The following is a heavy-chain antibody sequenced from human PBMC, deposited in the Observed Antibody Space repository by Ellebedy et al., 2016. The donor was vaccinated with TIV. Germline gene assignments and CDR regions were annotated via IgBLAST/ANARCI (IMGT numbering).Heavy chain of an antibody. V-gene: IGHV5-10-1*01. Sequence: GGSLRLXXKGSGYSFTSYWISWVRQMPGKGLEWMGRIDPSDSYTNYSPSFQGHVTISADKSISTAYLQWSSLKASDTAMYYCARRQMNWFDPWGQGTLVTVSS. CDR3: ARRQMNWFDP. CDR1: GYSFTSYW. D-gene: IGHD5-24*01. J-gene: IGHJ5*02. CDR2: IDPSDSYT.